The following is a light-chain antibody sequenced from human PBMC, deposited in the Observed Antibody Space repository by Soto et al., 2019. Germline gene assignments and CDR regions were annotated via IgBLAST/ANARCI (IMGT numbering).Light chain of an antibody. CDR3: QQYGSSHPST. J-gene: IGKJ2*01. V-gene: IGKV3-20*01. Sequence: EVVLTQSPGTLSLSPGERATLSCRASQSVSNNYFAWYQQKPGQAPRLLIFGSSDRATGIPDRFSGSGSGTDFTRAISRLAPQDFSVYYCQQYGSSHPSTFGQGTKLQIQ. CDR1: QSVSNNY. CDR2: GSS.